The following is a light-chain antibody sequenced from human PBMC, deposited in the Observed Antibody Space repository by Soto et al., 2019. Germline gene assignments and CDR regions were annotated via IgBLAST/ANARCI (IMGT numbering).Light chain of an antibody. CDR3: QQDDIGSG. J-gene: IGKJ4*01. Sequence: EIVMTQSPATLSVSPGERATLSCRASQSVSTNLAWYQQKPGQAPRLLIYATSTRATGIPARFSGSGSGTEFTLTISSLQSEGFAVYYCQQDDIGSGFGGGTKVEIK. CDR2: ATS. V-gene: IGKV3-15*01. CDR1: QSVSTN.